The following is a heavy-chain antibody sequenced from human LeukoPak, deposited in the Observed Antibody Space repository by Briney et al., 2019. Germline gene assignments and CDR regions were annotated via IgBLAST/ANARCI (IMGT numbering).Heavy chain of an antibody. CDR1: GGSFSGYY. D-gene: IGHD3-3*01. V-gene: IGHV4-38-2*01. J-gene: IGHJ5*02. CDR2: IYHSGST. Sequence: SETLSLTCAVYGGSFSGYYWGWIRQPPGKGLEWIGSIYHSGSTYYNPSLKSRVTISVDTSKNQFSLKLSSVTAADTAVYYCARAYYDFWSGYSNWFDPWGQGTLVTVSS. CDR3: ARAYYDFWSGYSNWFDP.